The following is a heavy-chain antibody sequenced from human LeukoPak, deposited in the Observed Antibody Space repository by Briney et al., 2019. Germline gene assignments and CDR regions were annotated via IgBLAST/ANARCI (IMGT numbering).Heavy chain of an antibody. Sequence: PGGSLRLSCAASGFTFSDYSMSWIRQAPRKGLEWVSAISSSSSYTNYADSVKGRFTISRDNAKNSLYLQMNSLRAEDTAIYYCGSPYSYGWYGGFDLWGRGTLATVSS. V-gene: IGHV3-11*03. CDR2: ISSSSSYT. CDR1: GFTFSDYS. CDR3: GSPYSYGWYGGFDL. D-gene: IGHD6-19*01. J-gene: IGHJ2*01.